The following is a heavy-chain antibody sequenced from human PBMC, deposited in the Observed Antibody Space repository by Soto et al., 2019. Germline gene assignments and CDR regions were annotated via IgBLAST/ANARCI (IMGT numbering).Heavy chain of an antibody. D-gene: IGHD2-8*01. CDR1: GFTFSSYA. Sequence: GGSLRLSCAASGFTFSSYAMSWVRQAPGKGLEWVSAISGSGGSTYYADSVKGRFTISRDNSKNTLYLQMNSLRAEDTAVYYCAKKLSCTNGVCYTEDYYYYGMDVWGRGTTVTVSS. J-gene: IGHJ6*02. CDR2: ISGSGGST. CDR3: AKKLSCTNGVCYTEDYYYYGMDV. V-gene: IGHV3-23*01.